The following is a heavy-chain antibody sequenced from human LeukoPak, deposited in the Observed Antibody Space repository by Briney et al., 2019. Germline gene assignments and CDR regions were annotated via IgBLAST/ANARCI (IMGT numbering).Heavy chain of an antibody. V-gene: IGHV3-23*01. Sequence: GGSLRLSCAASGFTFSSYAMNWVRQAPGKGLEWVSVISGSGGSTNYADSVEGRFTISRDNSKNTVYLQMNSLGVEGTAVYYCAKDRSGALGTLDYWGQGTLVTVSP. CDR2: ISGSGGST. J-gene: IGHJ4*02. CDR1: GFTFSSYA. D-gene: IGHD3-16*01. CDR3: AKDRSGALGTLDY.